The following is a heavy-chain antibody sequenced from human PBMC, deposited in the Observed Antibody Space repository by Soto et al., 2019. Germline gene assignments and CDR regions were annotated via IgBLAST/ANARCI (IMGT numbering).Heavy chain of an antibody. J-gene: IGHJ3*02. CDR1: GFTFSSYG. CDR3: ARDPITFGGVIALSDAFDI. D-gene: IGHD3-16*02. CDR2: IWYDGSNK. V-gene: IGHV3-33*01. Sequence: QVQLVESGGGVVQPGRSLRLSCAASGFTFSSYGMHWVRQAPGKGLEWVAVIWYDGSNKYYADSVKGRFTISRDNSKNTRYLQMISLRAEDTAVYYWARDPITFGGVIALSDAFDIWGQGTMVTVSS.